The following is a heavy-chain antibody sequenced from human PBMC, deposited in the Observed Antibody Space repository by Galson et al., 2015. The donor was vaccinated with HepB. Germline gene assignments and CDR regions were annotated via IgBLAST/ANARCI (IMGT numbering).Heavy chain of an antibody. J-gene: IGHJ6*02. CDR1: GDSVSSNRAA. CDR3: VAGGGSMDV. CDR2: TYYRSKWYY. D-gene: IGHD3-16*01. V-gene: IGHV6-1*01. Sequence: CAISGDSVSSNRAAWNWIRQSPSRGLEWLGRTYYRSKWYYDYAVSAKSRITINPDTSKNQFSLQLNSMTPEDTAVYYCVAGGGSMDVWGQGTTVTVSS.